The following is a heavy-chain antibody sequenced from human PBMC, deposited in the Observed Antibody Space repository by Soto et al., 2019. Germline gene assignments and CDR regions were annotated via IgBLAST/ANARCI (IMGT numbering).Heavy chain of an antibody. Sequence: ASVKVSCKASGYTFTSYGISWVRQAPGQGLEWMGWISAYNGNTNYAQKLPGRVTRTTDTSTSTAYMELRSLRSDDTAVYYCAREVDYGDPYYYYGMDVWGQGTTVTVSS. J-gene: IGHJ6*02. D-gene: IGHD4-17*01. CDR2: ISAYNGNT. CDR3: AREVDYGDPYYYYGMDV. V-gene: IGHV1-18*01. CDR1: GYTFTSYG.